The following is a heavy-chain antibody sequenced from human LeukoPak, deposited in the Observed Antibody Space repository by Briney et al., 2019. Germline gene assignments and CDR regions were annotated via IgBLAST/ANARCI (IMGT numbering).Heavy chain of an antibody. CDR2: VDPEDGET. J-gene: IGHJ4*02. CDR3: ATTQSSFLDY. CDR1: GYTFTDYY. D-gene: IGHD6-19*01. Sequence: ASVKVSCKVSGYTFTDYYMHWVPHAPGKGLEWMGLVDPEDGETIYAEKFQGRVTITADTSTDTAYMELSSLRSEDTAVYYCATTQSSFLDYWGQGTLVTVSS. V-gene: IGHV1-69-2*01.